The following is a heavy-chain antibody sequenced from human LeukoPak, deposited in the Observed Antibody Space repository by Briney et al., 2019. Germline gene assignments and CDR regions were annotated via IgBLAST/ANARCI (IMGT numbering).Heavy chain of an antibody. D-gene: IGHD3-9*01. V-gene: IGHV4-59*01. CDR3: TRSGQFDVLTGYYIDK. Sequence: PSETLSLTCTVSGGSITNDYFSWIRQPPGKGLEWIGYIHYSGASHYNPSLKSRLTISVDTSKNQFSLRLSSVTAADTALYYCTRSGQFDVLTGYYIDKWSQGTLGTVPS. J-gene: IGHJ4*02. CDR2: IHYSGAS. CDR1: GGSITNDY.